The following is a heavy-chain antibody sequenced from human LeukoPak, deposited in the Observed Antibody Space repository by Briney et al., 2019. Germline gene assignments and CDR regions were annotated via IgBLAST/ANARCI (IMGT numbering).Heavy chain of an antibody. D-gene: IGHD2-21*01. CDR1: GFTFDDYA. CDR3: AKVGGPYIVTDEIDY. J-gene: IGHJ4*02. V-gene: IGHV3-43*02. Sequence: GGSLRLSCAASGFTFDDYAMHWVRQAPGKGLEWVSLISGDGGSTYYADSVKGRFTISRGNSKNSLYLQMNSLRTEDTALYYCAKVGGPYIVTDEIDYWGQGTPVTVSA. CDR2: ISGDGGST.